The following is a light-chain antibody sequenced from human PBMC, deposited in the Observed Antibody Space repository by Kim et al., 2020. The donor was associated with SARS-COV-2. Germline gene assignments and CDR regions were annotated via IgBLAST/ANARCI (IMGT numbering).Light chain of an antibody. CDR2: KSS. V-gene: IGKV1-5*03. CDR1: QSVNSW. CDR3: QQYNTYHT. J-gene: IGKJ2*01. Sequence: DIQMTQSPSTLSAFVGDRVTITCRASQSVNSWLAWYQQKPGKAPNLLIYKSSSLQRGVPSRFSGSGSGTEFTLTISSLQADDFETYYCQQYNTYHTFGQGTKLEI.